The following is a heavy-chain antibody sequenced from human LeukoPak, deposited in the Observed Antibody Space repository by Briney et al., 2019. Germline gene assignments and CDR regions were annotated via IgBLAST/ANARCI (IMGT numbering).Heavy chain of an antibody. D-gene: IGHD6-13*01. J-gene: IGHJ6*02. CDR2: IYYSGST. CDR1: GGSISSYY. CDR3: ARREIAAAGSYYYYGMDV. Sequence: SETLSLTRTVSGGSISSYYWSWIRQPPGKGLEWIGYIYYSGSTNYNPSLKSRVTISVDTSKNQFSLKLSSVTAADTAVYYCARREIAAAGSYYYYGMDVWGQGTTVTVSS. V-gene: IGHV4-59*01.